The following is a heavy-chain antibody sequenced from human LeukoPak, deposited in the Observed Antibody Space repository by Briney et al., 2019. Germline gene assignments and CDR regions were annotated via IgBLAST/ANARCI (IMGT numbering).Heavy chain of an antibody. J-gene: IGHJ5*02. V-gene: IGHV3-21*04. CDR2: VSFGSSYI. CDR1: GFTFKDYT. D-gene: IGHD4-17*01. CDR3: ARASTEYAVTDGFDT. Sequence: GGSLRLSCAASGFTFKDYTMNWVRQSPGKGLQWVSYVSFGSSYISYADSLKGRFTISRDDAKSSAYLEMTSLRTDDTAVYYCARASTEYAVTDGFDTWGPGTLVTVYS.